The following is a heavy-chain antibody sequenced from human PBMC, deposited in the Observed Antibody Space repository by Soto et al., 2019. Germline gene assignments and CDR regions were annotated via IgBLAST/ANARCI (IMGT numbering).Heavy chain of an antibody. V-gene: IGHV1-69*02. D-gene: IGHD5-12*01. CDR3: ARSVDVDWFDP. J-gene: IGHJ5*02. CDR1: GGTFSSYT. Sequence: QVQLVQSGAEVKKPGSSVKVSCKASGGTFSSYTISWVRQAPGQGLEWMGRLIPIRGIANYAQKFQGRVTITADKSTSTAYMELSSLRSEDTAVYYCARSVDVDWFDPWGQGTLVTVSS. CDR2: LIPIRGIA.